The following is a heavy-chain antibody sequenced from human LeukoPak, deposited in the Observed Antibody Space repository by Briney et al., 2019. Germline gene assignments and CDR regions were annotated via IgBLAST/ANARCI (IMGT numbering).Heavy chain of an antibody. Sequence: PSETLSLTCTVSGGSISSYYWSWIRQPPGKGLEWIGYIYYSGSTNYNPSLKSRVTMSVDTSKNQFSLKLSSVTAADTAVYYCARRRGYYDSSGYKRDAFDIWGQGTMVTVSS. CDR1: GGSISSYY. D-gene: IGHD3-22*01. J-gene: IGHJ3*02. CDR2: IYYSGST. V-gene: IGHV4-59*12. CDR3: ARRRGYYDSSGYKRDAFDI.